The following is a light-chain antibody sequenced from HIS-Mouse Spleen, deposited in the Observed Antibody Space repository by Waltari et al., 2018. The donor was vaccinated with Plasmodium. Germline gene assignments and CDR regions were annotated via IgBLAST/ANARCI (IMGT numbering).Light chain of an antibody. CDR1: SRAVRRYDP. CDR3: CSYAGSSTWV. J-gene: IGLJ3*02. Sequence: QSALTQPASVSGSPGQSITTSCTATSRAVRRYDPFSWYQQHPGKAPKLMLYEGSKRPSGVSNRFSGSKSGNTASLTISGLQAEDEADYYCCSYAGSSTWVFGGGTKLTVL. V-gene: IGLV2-23*01. CDR2: EGS.